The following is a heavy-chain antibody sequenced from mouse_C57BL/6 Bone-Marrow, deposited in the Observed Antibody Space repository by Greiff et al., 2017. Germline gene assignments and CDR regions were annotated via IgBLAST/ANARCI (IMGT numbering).Heavy chain of an antibody. V-gene: IGHV1-61*01. CDR2: IYPSDSET. CDR3: ARKEGYGYFDY. J-gene: IGHJ2*01. Sequence: QVQLQQPGAELVRPGSSVKLSCKASGYTFTSYWMDWVKQRPGQGLEWIGNIYPSDSETHYNQKFKDKATLTVDKSSSTAYMQLSSLTSEDSAVYYCARKEGYGYFDYWGQGTTLTVSS. CDR1: GYTFTSYW. D-gene: IGHD1-1*02.